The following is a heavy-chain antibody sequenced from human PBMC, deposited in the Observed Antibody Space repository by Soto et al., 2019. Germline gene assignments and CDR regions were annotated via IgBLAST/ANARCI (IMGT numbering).Heavy chain of an antibody. V-gene: IGHV4-34*01. Sequence: PSETLSLTCAVYGESFSGYYWSWIRQPPGKGLEWIGEINHSGSTNYNPSLKSRVTISVDTSKNQFSLKLSSVTAADTAVYYCARRHSSSWGYYHYGMDVWGQGTTVTVSS. CDR3: ARRHSSSWGYYHYGMDV. D-gene: IGHD6-13*01. CDR1: GESFSGYY. J-gene: IGHJ6*02. CDR2: INHSGST.